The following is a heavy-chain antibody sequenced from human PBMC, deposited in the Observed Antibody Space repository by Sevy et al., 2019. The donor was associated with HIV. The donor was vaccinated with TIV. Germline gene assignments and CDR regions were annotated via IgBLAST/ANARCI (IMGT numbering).Heavy chain of an antibody. Sequence: GESLKISCKGSGYSFTSYWIGWVRQMPGKGLEWMGIIYPGDSDTRYSPSFQGQVTISADKSISTAYLQWGSLKASDTVMYYCAGLYGSGSYSIGIYHYYYGMDVWGQGTTVTVSS. CDR3: AGLYGSGSYSIGIYHYYYGMDV. CDR2: IYPGDSDT. V-gene: IGHV5-51*01. CDR1: GYSFTSYW. D-gene: IGHD3-10*01. J-gene: IGHJ6*02.